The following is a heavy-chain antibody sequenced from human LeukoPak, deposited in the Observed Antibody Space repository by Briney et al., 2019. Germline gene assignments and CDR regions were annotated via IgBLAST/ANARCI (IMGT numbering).Heavy chain of an antibody. Sequence: ASVKVSCKASGYTFTSYYTHWVRQAPGQGLEWMGIIKPSGGSTLYAQKFQGRVTVTSDMSTSTVYVELSSLRSEDTAVYYCAREVPENFNFDYWGQGTLVTVSS. CDR1: GYTFTSYY. D-gene: IGHD2/OR15-2a*01. CDR2: IKPSGGST. J-gene: IGHJ4*02. CDR3: AREVPENFNFDY. V-gene: IGHV1-46*01.